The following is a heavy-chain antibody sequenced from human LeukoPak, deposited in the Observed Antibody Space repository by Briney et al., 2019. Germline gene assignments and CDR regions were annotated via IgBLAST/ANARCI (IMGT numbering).Heavy chain of an antibody. D-gene: IGHD3-22*01. V-gene: IGHV4-4*07. CDR3: ARGPPSTYYYDSSGYFDY. J-gene: IGHJ4*02. CDR1: GGSISSYY. CDR2: IYTSGST. Sequence: PSETLSLTCTVSGGSISSYYWSWIRQPAGKGLEWIGRIYTSGSTNYNPSLKSRVTMSVDTSKNQFSLKLSSVTAADTAVYSCARGPPSTYYYDSSGYFDYWGQGTLVTVSS.